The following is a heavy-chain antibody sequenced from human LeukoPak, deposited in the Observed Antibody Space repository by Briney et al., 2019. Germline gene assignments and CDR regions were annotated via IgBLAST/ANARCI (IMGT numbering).Heavy chain of an antibody. Sequence: QPGGSLRLSCAASGFTFSSYWMHWVRQAPGKGLVWVSHINGDGGTTTYADSVKGRFTIPRDNAKNTLYLQMNSLRAEDTAVFYCARSNNYGFDYWGQGTLVSVSS. V-gene: IGHV3-74*03. CDR2: INGDGGTT. CDR3: ARSNNYGFDY. D-gene: IGHD5-24*01. CDR1: GFTFSSYW. J-gene: IGHJ4*02.